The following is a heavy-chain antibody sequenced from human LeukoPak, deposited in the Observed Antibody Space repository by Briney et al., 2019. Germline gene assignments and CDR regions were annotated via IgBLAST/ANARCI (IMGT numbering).Heavy chain of an antibody. J-gene: IGHJ5*02. CDR2: INPSGGST. D-gene: IGHD6-13*01. V-gene: IGHV1-46*01. CDR3: VASRSKAAGLYSSSPAGP. Sequence: ASVKVSCKASGYTFTSYYMHWVRQAPGQGLEWMGIINPSGGSTSYAQKFQGRVTITADKSTSTAYMELSSLRSEDTAVYYCVASRSKAAGLYSSSPAGPWGQGTLVTVSS. CDR1: GYTFTSYY.